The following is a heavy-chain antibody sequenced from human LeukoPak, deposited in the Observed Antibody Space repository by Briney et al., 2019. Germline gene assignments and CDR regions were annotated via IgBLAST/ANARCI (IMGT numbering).Heavy chain of an antibody. J-gene: IGHJ4*02. V-gene: IGHV1-18*01. CDR3: AREGWSAGGGDY. CDR1: GGTFSSYA. Sequence: ASVKVSCTASGGTFSSYAISWVRQAPGQGLEWMGWISAYNGNTNYAQKLQGRVTMTTDTSTSTAYMELRSLRSDDTAVYYCAREGWSAGGGDYWGQGALVTVSS. CDR2: ISAYNGNT. D-gene: IGHD6-13*01.